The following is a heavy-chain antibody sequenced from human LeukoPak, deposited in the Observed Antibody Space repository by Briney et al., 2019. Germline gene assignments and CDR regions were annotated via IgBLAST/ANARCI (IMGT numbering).Heavy chain of an antibody. CDR3: VKGSSGWYKDYFDY. CDR2: ISFDGSNK. D-gene: IGHD6-19*01. V-gene: IGHV3-30*18. Sequence: GGSLRLSCAVSGFTFSSYAVHWVRQAPGKGLEWVAVISFDGSNKYYADSVKGRFTISRDNSKNTLYVQMSSLSGEDTAVYYCVKGSSGWYKDYFDYWGQGTLVTVSS. CDR1: GFTFSSYA. J-gene: IGHJ4*02.